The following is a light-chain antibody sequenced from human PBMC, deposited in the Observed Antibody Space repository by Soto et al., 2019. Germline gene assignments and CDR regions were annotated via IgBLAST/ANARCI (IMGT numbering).Light chain of an antibody. V-gene: IGKV3-20*01. CDR2: GAS. J-gene: IGKJ4*01. Sequence: EIVLTQSPGPLSLSPGERTTLSCRSSQTVRTNYLAWFQHKPSQAPRLLIYGASSRGTGIRDRFSRSGSGTDFTLHISRLDPEDFAVYFCQQYSDSPLPFGGGTKVESK. CDR1: QTVRTNY. CDR3: QQYSDSPLP.